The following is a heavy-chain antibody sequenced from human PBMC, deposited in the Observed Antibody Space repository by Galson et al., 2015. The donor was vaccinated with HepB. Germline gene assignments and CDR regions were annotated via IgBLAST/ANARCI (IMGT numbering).Heavy chain of an antibody. Sequence: SVKVSCKASGGTFSSYAISWVRQAPGQGLEWMGGIIPIFGTANYAQKFQGRVTITADESTSTAYMELSSLRSEDTAVYYCAREGLNAGKYYYYYMDVWGKGTTVTVSS. CDR1: GGTFSSYA. D-gene: IGHD3/OR15-3a*01. J-gene: IGHJ6*03. V-gene: IGHV1-69*13. CDR3: AREGLNAGKYYYYYMDV. CDR2: IIPIFGTA.